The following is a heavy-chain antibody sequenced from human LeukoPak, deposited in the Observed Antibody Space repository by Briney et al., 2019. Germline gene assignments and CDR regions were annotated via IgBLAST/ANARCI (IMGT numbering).Heavy chain of an antibody. D-gene: IGHD6-6*01. V-gene: IGHV4-31*03. Sequence: SETLSLTCTVSGGSISSGGYYWSWIRQHPGKGLEWIGYIYYSGSTYYNPSLKSRVTISVDTSKNQFSLRLSSVTAADTAVYYCARVGSSSFFDYWGQGTLVTVSS. CDR3: ARVGSSSFFDY. CDR1: GGSISSGGYY. CDR2: IYYSGST. J-gene: IGHJ4*02.